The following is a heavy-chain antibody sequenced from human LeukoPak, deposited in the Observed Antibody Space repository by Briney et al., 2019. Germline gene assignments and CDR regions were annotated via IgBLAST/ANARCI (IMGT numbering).Heavy chain of an antibody. CDR1: GGTFSSYA. CDR3: ARDGYCSSTSCLVIAHHYYYYYMDV. J-gene: IGHJ6*03. Sequence: ASVKVSCKASGGTFSSYAISWVRQAPGQGLEWMGWISAYNGNTNYAQKLQGRVTMTTDTSTSTAYMELRSLRSDDTAVYYCARDGYCSSTSCLVIAHHYYYYYMDVWGKGTTVTVSS. D-gene: IGHD2-2*01. CDR2: ISAYNGNT. V-gene: IGHV1-18*01.